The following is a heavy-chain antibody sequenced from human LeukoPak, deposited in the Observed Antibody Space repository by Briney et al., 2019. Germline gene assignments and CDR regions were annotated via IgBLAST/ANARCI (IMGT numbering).Heavy chain of an antibody. D-gene: IGHD3-22*01. CDR2: IYTSGST. Sequence: SETLSLTCTVSGGSISSYYWSWIRQPPGKGLEWIGYIYTSGSTNYNPSLKSRVTISVDTSKNQFSPKLSSVTAADTAVYYCARFGYDSSGYQYTGLDYWGQGTLVTVSS. CDR1: GGSISSYY. V-gene: IGHV4-4*09. J-gene: IGHJ4*02. CDR3: ARFGYDSSGYQYTGLDY.